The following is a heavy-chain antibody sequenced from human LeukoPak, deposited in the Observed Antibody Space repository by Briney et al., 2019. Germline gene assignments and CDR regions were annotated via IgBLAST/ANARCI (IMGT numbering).Heavy chain of an antibody. CDR3: ARIFDS. CDR2: IFHNGKT. V-gene: IGHV4-39*07. CDR1: GGSVSTSDYY. J-gene: IGHJ4*02. Sequence: SETLSLTCTVSGGSVSTSDYYWGWIRQAPGKGLEWIGDIFHNGKTNYNPSLKGRVTISIDTSNNQFSLRLPSVTAADTAVYYCARIFDSWGQGTLVTVSS.